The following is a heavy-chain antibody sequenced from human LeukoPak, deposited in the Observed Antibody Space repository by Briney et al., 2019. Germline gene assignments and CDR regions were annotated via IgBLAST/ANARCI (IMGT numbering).Heavy chain of an antibody. Sequence: GGSLRLSCAASGFTFRSYWMSWVRQSPGKGLEWVANIKQDGSEKYFMDSVKGRFTISRDNAKHALYLEMNSLRAEDTAGYFCARERMYSGSGRTYPYYDYWGQGTLLTVPS. D-gene: IGHD3-10*01. CDR2: IKQDGSEK. V-gene: IGHV3-7*01. CDR1: GFTFRSYW. CDR3: ARERMYSGSGRTYPYYDY. J-gene: IGHJ4*02.